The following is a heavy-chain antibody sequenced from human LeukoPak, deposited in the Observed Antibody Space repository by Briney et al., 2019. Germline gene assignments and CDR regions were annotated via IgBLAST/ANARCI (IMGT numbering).Heavy chain of an antibody. CDR1: GGSISSYY. CDR3: ARVSGYLFDY. CDR2: IYYSGYT. J-gene: IGHJ4*02. Sequence: SETLSLTCTVSGGSISSYYWSWIRQPPGKGLEWIGYIYYSGYTNYNPSLKSRVTISVDTSKNQFSLKLSSVTAADTAVYYCARVSGYLFDYWGQGTLVTVSS. D-gene: IGHD3-3*01. V-gene: IGHV4-59*01.